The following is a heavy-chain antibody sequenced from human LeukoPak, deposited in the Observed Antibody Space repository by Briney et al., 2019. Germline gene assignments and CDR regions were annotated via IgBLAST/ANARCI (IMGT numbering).Heavy chain of an antibody. CDR1: GFTFGDYA. CDR2: IGSKAYGGTT. D-gene: IGHD5-18*01. V-gene: IGHV3-49*04. CDR3: VRRYSYAYGYFDS. Sequence: PGGSLRFSCTTSGFTFGDYAMNWVRQAPGKGLEWVAFIGSKAYGGTTDYAASVKGRFTISRDDSKSVAYLQMNSLKTEDTAVYYCVRRYSYAYGYFDSWGQGTLVTVSS. J-gene: IGHJ4*02.